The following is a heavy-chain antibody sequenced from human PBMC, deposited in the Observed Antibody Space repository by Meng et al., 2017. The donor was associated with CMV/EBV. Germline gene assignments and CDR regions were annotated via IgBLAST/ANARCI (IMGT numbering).Heavy chain of an antibody. CDR3: ARGTKGLSY. CDR1: GGSFSGYY. J-gene: IGHJ4*02. Sequence: LSLACAVYGGSFSGYYWSWIRQPPGKGLEWIGEINHSGSTNYNPSLKSRVTISVDTSKNQFSLKLSSVTAADTAVYYCARGTKGLSYWGQGTLVTVSS. CDR2: INHSGST. V-gene: IGHV4-34*01. D-gene: IGHD2-15*01.